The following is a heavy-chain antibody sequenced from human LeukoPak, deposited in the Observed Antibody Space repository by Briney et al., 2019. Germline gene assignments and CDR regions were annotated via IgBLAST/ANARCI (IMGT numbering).Heavy chain of an antibody. Sequence: GGSLRLSCAASGFTVSSNYMSWVRQAPGKGLEWVSVIYSGGSTYYADSVKGRFTISRDNSKNTLYLQMNSLRAEDTAVYYCARDNTIFGVASRGWFDPWGQGTLVTVSS. D-gene: IGHD3-3*01. CDR1: GFTVSSNY. V-gene: IGHV3-53*05. CDR2: IYSGGST. CDR3: ARDNTIFGVASRGWFDP. J-gene: IGHJ5*02.